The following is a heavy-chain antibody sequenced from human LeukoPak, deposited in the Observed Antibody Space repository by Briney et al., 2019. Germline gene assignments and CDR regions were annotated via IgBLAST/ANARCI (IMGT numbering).Heavy chain of an antibody. CDR3: AKDRVGSTHFDY. V-gene: IGHV3-23*01. D-gene: IGHD1-26*01. CDR2: ISGSGGST. CDR1: GFTFSSYA. J-gene: IGHJ4*02. Sequence: PGGSLRLSCAASGFTFSSYAMGWVRQAPGKGLEWVSVISGSGGSTYYADSVKGRFTISRDSSKNTLYMQVNSLRAEDTAVYYCAKDRVGSTHFDYWGQGTLVTVSS.